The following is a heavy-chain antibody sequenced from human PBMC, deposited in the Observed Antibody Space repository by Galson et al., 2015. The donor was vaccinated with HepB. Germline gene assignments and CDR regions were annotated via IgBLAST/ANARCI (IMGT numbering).Heavy chain of an antibody. J-gene: IGHJ6*02. CDR2: ISAYNGNT. Sequence: SVKVSCKASGYTFTSYGMSWVRQAPGQGLEWMGWISAYNGNTNYAQKLQGRVTMTTDTSTSTAYMELRSLRSDDTAVYYCAGTTSYYDVWSGYYNRYYYGMDVWGQGTTVTVSS. CDR3: AGTTSYYDVWSGYYNRYYYGMDV. V-gene: IGHV1-18*04. CDR1: GYTFTSYG. D-gene: IGHD3-3*01.